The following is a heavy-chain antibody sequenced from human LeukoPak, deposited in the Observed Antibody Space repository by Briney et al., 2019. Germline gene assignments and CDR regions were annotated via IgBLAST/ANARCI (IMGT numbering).Heavy chain of an antibody. CDR2: FDPEDGET. Sequence: GASVKVSCKVSGYTLTELSMHWVRQAPGKGLEWMGGFDPEDGETIYAQKFQGRVTMTGDTSTDIAYMELSSLRSEDTAVYYCATDPPYGSGRVDYWGQGTLVTVSS. CDR1: GYTLTELS. D-gene: IGHD3-10*01. V-gene: IGHV1-24*01. J-gene: IGHJ4*02. CDR3: ATDPPYGSGRVDY.